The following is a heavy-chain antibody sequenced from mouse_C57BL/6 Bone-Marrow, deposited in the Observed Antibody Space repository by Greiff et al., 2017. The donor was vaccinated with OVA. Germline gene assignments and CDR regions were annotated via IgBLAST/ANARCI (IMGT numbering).Heavy chain of an antibody. CDR1: GYSITSGYY. CDR2: ISYDGSN. Sequence: EVKLEESGPGLVKPSQSLSLTCSVTGYSITSGYYWNWLRQFPGNKLEWMGYISYDGSNNYNPSLKNRISITRDTSKNQFFLKLNSVTTEDTATYYCARDGTFYAMDYWGQGTSVTVSS. D-gene: IGHD1-1*02. V-gene: IGHV3-6*01. J-gene: IGHJ4*01. CDR3: ARDGTFYAMDY.